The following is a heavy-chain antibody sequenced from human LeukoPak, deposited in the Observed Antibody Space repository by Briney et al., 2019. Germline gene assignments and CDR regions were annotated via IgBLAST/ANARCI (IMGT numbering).Heavy chain of an antibody. CDR1: GFTVSSTY. CDR3: AREGGHTYYLDY. J-gene: IGHJ4*02. V-gene: IGHV3-66*01. Sequence: GGPLRLSCAASGFTVSSTYMSWVRQAPGKGLEWVSVIYSGGNTYYADSVKGRFTISRDNSKGTLYLQMNRLRAEDTAVYYCAREGGHTYYLDYWGQGTLVTVSS. D-gene: IGHD2-21*01. CDR2: IYSGGNT.